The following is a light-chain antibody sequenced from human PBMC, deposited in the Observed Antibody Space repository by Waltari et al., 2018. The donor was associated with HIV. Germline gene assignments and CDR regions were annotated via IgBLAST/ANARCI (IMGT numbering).Light chain of an antibody. CDR3: CSYAGSYTLV. Sequence: QSALTQPRSVSGSPGQSVTISCTGTSSDVGGSKYVSWSQQHPAKAPKLMIYDVTKRPSGVPDRFSGSKSVNTASLTISGLEAEDEADYYCCSYAGSYTLVFGGGTKLTVL. J-gene: IGLJ3*02. CDR1: SSDVGGSKY. V-gene: IGLV2-11*01. CDR2: DVT.